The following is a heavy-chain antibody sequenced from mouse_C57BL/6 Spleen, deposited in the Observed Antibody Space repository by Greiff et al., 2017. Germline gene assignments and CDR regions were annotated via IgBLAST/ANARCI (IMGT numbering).Heavy chain of an antibody. CDR1: GFNIKDDY. CDR2: IDPENGDT. CDR3: TTDVAMDY. V-gene: IGHV14-4*01. Sequence: VQLQQSGAELVRPGASVKLSCTASGFNIKDDYMHWVKQRPEQGLEWIGWIDPENGDTEYAPKFQGKATITADTSSNTAYLQLSSLTSEDTAVYYCTTDVAMDYWGQGTSVTVSS. J-gene: IGHJ4*01.